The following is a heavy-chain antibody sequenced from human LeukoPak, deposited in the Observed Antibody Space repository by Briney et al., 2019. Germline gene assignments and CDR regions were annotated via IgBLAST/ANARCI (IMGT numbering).Heavy chain of an antibody. Sequence: GASVKVSCKASGYTYISYGISWVRQALGQGLEWMGWINTNTGNPTYAQGFTGRFVFSLDTSVSTAYLQISSLKAEDTAVYYCARDQSPLAGQHDAFDIWGQGTMVTVSS. CDR3: ARDQSPLAGQHDAFDI. J-gene: IGHJ3*02. V-gene: IGHV7-4-1*02. CDR1: GYTYISYG. CDR2: INTNTGNP. D-gene: IGHD6-19*01.